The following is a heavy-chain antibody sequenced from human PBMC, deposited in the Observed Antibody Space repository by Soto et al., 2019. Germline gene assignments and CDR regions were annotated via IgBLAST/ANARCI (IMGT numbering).Heavy chain of an antibody. D-gene: IGHD4-17*01. Sequence: GESLKISCTGSGYGFSNYYIAWVRQMPGKDLEWMGKIDPGDSYTYYSPSFQGHVTISTDKSINTAYLQWSSLQTSDTAIYYCARLGYGDYVAQWGQGTLVTVSS. CDR1: GYGFSNYY. CDR2: IDPGDSYT. CDR3: ARLGYGDYVAQ. V-gene: IGHV5-10-1*01. J-gene: IGHJ4*02.